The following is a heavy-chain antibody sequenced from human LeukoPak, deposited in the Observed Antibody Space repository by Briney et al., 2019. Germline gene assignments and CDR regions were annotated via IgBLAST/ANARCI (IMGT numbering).Heavy chain of an antibody. CDR3: ARDCSSTSCKAPFDY. V-gene: IGHV4-59*01. CDR1: GSSISNYY. CDR2: IYYSGST. D-gene: IGHD2-2*01. Sequence: TASETLSLTCTVSGSSISNYYWSWIRQPPGKGLEWIGYIYYSGSTNYNPSLKSRVTISVDASKNQFSLKLSSVTAADTAVYYCARDCSSTSCKAPFDYWGQGTLVTVSS. J-gene: IGHJ4*02.